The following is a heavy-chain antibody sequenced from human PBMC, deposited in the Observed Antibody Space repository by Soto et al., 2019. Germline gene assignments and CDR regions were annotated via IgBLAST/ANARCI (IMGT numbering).Heavy chain of an antibody. Sequence: GGSLRLSCAASGFTFSSYGMHWVRQAPGKGLEWVAVISYDGSNKYYADSVKGRFTISRDNSKNTLYLQMNSLRAEDTAVYYCAKAGALWAADTEYFQHWGQGTLVTVSS. CDR1: GFTFSSYG. V-gene: IGHV3-30*18. J-gene: IGHJ1*01. D-gene: IGHD3-10*01. CDR2: ISYDGSNK. CDR3: AKAGALWAADTEYFQH.